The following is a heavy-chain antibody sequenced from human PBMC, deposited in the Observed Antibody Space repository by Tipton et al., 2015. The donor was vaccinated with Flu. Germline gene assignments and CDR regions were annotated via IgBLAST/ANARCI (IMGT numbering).Heavy chain of an antibody. J-gene: IGHJ6*02. CDR2: ISSSGSTI. CDR1: GFTFSDYY. Sequence: SLRLSCAASGFTFSDYYMSWIRQAPGKGLEWVSYISSSGSTIYYADSVKGRFTISRDNAKNSLYLQMNSLRAEDTAVYYCASLVDTAMAHYYYYGMDVWGQGTTVTASS. D-gene: IGHD5-18*01. CDR3: ASLVDTAMAHYYYYGMDV. V-gene: IGHV3-11*01.